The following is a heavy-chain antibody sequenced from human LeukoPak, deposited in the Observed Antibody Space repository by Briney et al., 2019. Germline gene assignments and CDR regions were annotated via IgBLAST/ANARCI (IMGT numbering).Heavy chain of an antibody. CDR2: VYYSGTT. Sequence: PSETLSLTCTVSGGSIGTFYWSWIRQPPGKGLEWIGYVYYSGTTNYNPSLKSRLSMSVDTSKNQFSLNLSSVTAADTGVYFCARVDYGTATNWFDPWGQGILATVSS. CDR3: ARVDYGTATNWFDP. CDR1: GGSIGTFY. V-gene: IGHV4-59*01. J-gene: IGHJ5*02. D-gene: IGHD4/OR15-4a*01.